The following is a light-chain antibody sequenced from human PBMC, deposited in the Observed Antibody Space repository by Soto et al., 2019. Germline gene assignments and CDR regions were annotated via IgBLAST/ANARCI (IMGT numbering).Light chain of an antibody. CDR2: DVT. V-gene: IGLV2-14*01. J-gene: IGLJ2*01. CDR1: NSDVGAYNY. Sequence: QSALTQPASVSGSPGQSFTISCTGTNSDVGAYNYVSWYQQYPGKAPKLIIYDVTTRPSGVSNRFSGSKSGNTAFLTFSGLQPEDEADYYCSSYTTSSTVVFGGGTKVTVL. CDR3: SSYTTSSTVV.